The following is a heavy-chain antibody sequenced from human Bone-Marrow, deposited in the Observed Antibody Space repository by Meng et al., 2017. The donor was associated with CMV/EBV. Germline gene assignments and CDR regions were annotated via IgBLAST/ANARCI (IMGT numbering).Heavy chain of an antibody. CDR3: ARDKTTVTLYYYYYGMDV. Sequence: ASVKVSCKASGYTFTGYYMHWVRQAPGQGLEWMGWINPNSGGTNYAQKFQGRVTMTRDTSISTAYMELSRLRSDDTAVYYCARDKTTVTLYYYYYGMDVWGQGPRSPSP. V-gene: IGHV1-2*02. J-gene: IGHJ6*02. D-gene: IGHD4-11*01. CDR1: GYTFTGYY. CDR2: INPNSGGT.